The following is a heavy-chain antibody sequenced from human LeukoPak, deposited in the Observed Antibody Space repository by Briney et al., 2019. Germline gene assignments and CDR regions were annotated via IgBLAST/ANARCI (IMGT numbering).Heavy chain of an antibody. CDR1: GFTFSSYG. Sequence: PGGSLRLSCAASGFTFSSYGMHWVRQAPGKGLEWVSLIWYDGSNKDYADPVKGRFTISRDNSKNTLYLQMNSLRAEDTAVYYCARDRSTGTWYKGYFDYWGQGTLVTVSS. J-gene: IGHJ4*02. V-gene: IGHV3-33*01. CDR3: ARDRSTGTWYKGYFDY. CDR2: IWYDGSNK. D-gene: IGHD6-13*01.